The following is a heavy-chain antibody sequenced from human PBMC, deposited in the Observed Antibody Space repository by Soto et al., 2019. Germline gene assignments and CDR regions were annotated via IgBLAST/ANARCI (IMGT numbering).Heavy chain of an antibody. J-gene: IGHJ4*02. CDR2: IFYSGST. CDR3: ERGPLTQYFDY. V-gene: IGHV4-31*03. Sequence: SETLSLTCTVSGGPISSGGYYWSWIRQHPGKGLEWIGYIFYSGSTYYNPSLKSRVSISVDTSKNQFSLKLSSVAAADTAVFYCERGPLTQYFDYWGQGDLVTVSS. D-gene: IGHD7-27*01. CDR1: GGPISSGGYY.